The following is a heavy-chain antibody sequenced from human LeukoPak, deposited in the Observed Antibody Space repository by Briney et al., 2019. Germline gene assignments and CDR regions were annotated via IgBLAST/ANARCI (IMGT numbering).Heavy chain of an antibody. CDR2: INSHGSST. CDR1: GFTFSSYW. V-gene: IGHV3-74*01. CDR3: TRDGGYNAFDI. D-gene: IGHD5-12*01. Sequence: GGSLRLSCAASGFTFSSYWMHWVRQSPGKGLVWVSRINSHGSSTSYADSVKGRFTISRDNAKNTLYLQMNSLRAEDTAVYYCTRDGGYNAFDIWGQGTMVTVSS. J-gene: IGHJ3*02.